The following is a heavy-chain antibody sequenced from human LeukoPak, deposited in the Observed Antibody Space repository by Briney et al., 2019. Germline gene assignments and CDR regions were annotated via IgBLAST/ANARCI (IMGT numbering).Heavy chain of an antibody. CDR1: GASVTSGGFY. V-gene: IGHV4-39*01. D-gene: IGHD3-10*01. Sequence: SETLSLTCSVPGASVTSGGFYWGWLRQPPGKGLEWIATVYYTGSTYYNPSLKSRVTISIDTSKNQFSLNLRSVIAADTAVYYCARHSGSGSLSRPFDPWGQGTLVTVSS. J-gene: IGHJ5*02. CDR3: ARHSGSGSLSRPFDP. CDR2: VYYTGST.